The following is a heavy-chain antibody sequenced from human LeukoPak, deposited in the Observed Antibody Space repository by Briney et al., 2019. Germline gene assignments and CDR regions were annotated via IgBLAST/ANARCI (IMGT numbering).Heavy chain of an antibody. D-gene: IGHD3-22*01. V-gene: IGHV1-18*01. CDR2: ISAYNGNT. CDR3: ARVGNYDSSGYLMGDYFDY. CDR1: GYTFTSYG. Sequence: ASVKVSCKASGYTFTSYGISWVRQAPGQGLEWMGWISAYNGNTNYAQKLQGRVTTTTDTSTSTAYMELRSLRSDDTAVYYCARVGNYDSSGYLMGDYFDYWGQGTLVTVSS. J-gene: IGHJ4*02.